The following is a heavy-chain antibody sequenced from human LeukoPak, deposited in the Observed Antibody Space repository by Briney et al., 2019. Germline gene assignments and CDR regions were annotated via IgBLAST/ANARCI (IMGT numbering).Heavy chain of an antibody. D-gene: IGHD3-16*01. Sequence: SETLSLTCTVSGGSISSYYWSWIRQPPGKGLEWIGYIYYSGSTNYNPSLKSRVTISVDTSKNQFSLKLSSVTAADTAVYYCARDPGLGAFDISGQGTMVTVSS. V-gene: IGHV4-59*01. CDR2: IYYSGST. J-gene: IGHJ3*02. CDR3: ARDPGLGAFDI. CDR1: GGSISSYY.